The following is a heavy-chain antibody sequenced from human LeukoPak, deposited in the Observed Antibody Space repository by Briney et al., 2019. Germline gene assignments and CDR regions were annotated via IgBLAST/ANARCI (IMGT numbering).Heavy chain of an antibody. Sequence: ASVKVSCKASGYTFTSYYMHWVRQAPGQGLEWRGIINPSGGSTSYAQKFQGRVTMTRDTSTSTVYMELSSLRSEDTAVYCCARDNFGYFCGDSCYVNLWDYWGKGTLVTVSS. V-gene: IGHV1-46*03. CDR3: ARDNFGYFCGDSCYVNLWDY. CDR1: GYTFTSYY. D-gene: IGHD2-15*01. J-gene: IGHJ4*02. CDR2: INPSGGST.